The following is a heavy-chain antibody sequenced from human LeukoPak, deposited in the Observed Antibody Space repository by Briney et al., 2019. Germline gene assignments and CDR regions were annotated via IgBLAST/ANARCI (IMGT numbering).Heavy chain of an antibody. Sequence: SETLSLTYTVASGSISSGSYCWSWIRQPAGKGLEWIGRIYTSGSTNYNPALKSRVTISLDTSKNQFSLKLSSVTAADTAVYYCARAVYYDFWSGYYGNWFDPWGQGTLVTVS. CDR2: IYTSGST. D-gene: IGHD3-3*01. V-gene: IGHV4-61*02. CDR1: SGSISSGSYC. J-gene: IGHJ5*02. CDR3: ARAVYYDFWSGYYGNWFDP.